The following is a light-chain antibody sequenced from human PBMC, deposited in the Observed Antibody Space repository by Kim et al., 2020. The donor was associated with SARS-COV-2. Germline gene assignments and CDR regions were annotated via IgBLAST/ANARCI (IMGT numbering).Light chain of an antibody. CDR3: QQYRDYSRT. J-gene: IGKJ1*01. CDR2: KAS. CDR1: QSIDTW. V-gene: IGKV1-5*03. Sequence: ASVGDRVTITCRAGQSIDTWLAWYQQKLGKAPKLLIYKASTLESGVPSRFSGGGSGTEFTLTISCLQPDDFATYFCQQYRDYSRTFGQGTKVDIK.